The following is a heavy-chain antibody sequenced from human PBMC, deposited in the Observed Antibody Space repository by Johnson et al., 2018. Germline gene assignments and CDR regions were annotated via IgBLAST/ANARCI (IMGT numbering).Heavy chain of an antibody. D-gene: IGHD2-21*01. J-gene: IGHJ3*02. CDR1: GFTFSSYG. CDR3: AKDLLDAFDI. V-gene: IGHV3-30*18. Sequence: VQLLESGGGVVQPGRSLRLSCAASGFTFSSYGMHWVRQAPGKGLEWVAVISYDGSNKNYADSVKGRFTISRDNSKNTLYLQMNSLRAEDTAVYYCAKDLLDAFDIWGQGTRVTVSS. CDR2: ISYDGSNK.